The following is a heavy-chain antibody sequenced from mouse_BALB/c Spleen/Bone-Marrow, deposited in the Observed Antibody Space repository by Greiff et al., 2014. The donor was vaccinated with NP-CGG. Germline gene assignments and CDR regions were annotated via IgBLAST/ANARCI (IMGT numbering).Heavy chain of an antibody. D-gene: IGHD2-4*01. CDR2: ISSGGSHT. CDR3: ARQTYYDYDGYFDY. Sequence: VQLKESGGDLVKPGGSLKLSCAASGFTFSSYGMSWGRPTPDKRLEWGATISSGGSHTYYPDSVKGRFTISRDNAKNTLYLQMSSLKSEDTAMYYCARQTYYDYDGYFDYWGQGTTLTVSS. J-gene: IGHJ2*01. CDR1: GFTFSSYG. V-gene: IGHV5-6*01.